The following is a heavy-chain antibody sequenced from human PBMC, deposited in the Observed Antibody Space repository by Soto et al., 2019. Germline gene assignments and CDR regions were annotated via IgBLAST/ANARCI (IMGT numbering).Heavy chain of an antibody. D-gene: IGHD1-26*01. J-gene: IGHJ4*02. CDR1: GGSISSGDYY. CDR3: ARTWEVYYFDY. Sequence: SETLSLTCTVSGGSISSGDYYWSWIRQPPGKGLEWIGYIYYSGSTYYNPSLKSRVTISVDTSKNQFSLKLSSVTAADTAVYYCARTWEVYYFDYWGQGTLVTVSS. V-gene: IGHV4-30-4*01. CDR2: IYYSGST.